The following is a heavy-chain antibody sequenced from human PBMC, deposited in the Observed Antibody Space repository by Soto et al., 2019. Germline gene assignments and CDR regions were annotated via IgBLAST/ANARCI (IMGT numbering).Heavy chain of an antibody. CDR2: ISYDGSNK. D-gene: IGHD4-17*01. Sequence: GGSLRLSCAASGFTFSSYAMHWVRQAPGKGLEWVAVISYDGSNKYYADSVKGRFTISRDNSKNTLYLQMNSLRAEDTAVYYCARGDRYGDFDYWGQGTLVTVS. CDR1: GFTFSSYA. CDR3: ARGDRYGDFDY. J-gene: IGHJ4*02. V-gene: IGHV3-30-3*01.